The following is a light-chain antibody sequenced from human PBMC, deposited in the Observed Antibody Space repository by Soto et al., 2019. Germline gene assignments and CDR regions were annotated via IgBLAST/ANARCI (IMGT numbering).Light chain of an antibody. CDR1: SSDIGTYDY. J-gene: IGLJ2*01. CDR2: EVS. Sequence: QSALTQPASVSGSPGQSITISCTGTSSDIGTYDYVSWYQQHPGKAPKLMIYEVSNRPSGVSNRFSGSKSGNTASLTISGLQAADEADYYCSSYTNINTLIFGGGTKATVL. V-gene: IGLV2-14*01. CDR3: SSYTNINTLI.